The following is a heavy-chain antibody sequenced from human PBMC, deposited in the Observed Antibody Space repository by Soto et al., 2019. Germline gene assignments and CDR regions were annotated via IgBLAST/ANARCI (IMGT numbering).Heavy chain of an antibody. CDR1: GGSISTSNW. V-gene: IGHV4-4*01. CDR3: ARSRYFDWLPLDS. J-gene: IGHJ4*02. CDR2: VYHSGDT. Sequence: HVQLQESGPGLVKPAGILSLTCAVSGGSISTSNWWAWVRQSPGKGLEWLGEVYHSGDTNYNPSLKSRDTVSVDYPKNQFSLKLTSVTAADTAVYFCARSRYFDWLPLDSWGQGTLVTVSS. D-gene: IGHD3-9*01.